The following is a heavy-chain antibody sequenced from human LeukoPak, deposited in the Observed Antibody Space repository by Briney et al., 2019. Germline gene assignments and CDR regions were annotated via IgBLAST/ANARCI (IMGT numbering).Heavy chain of an antibody. CDR2: IYYSGGT. Sequence: SETLSLTCTVSGGSISNYYWSWIRPPPGKGPEWIGYIYYSGGTDYNPSLKSRVAISVDTSKNQFSLRLSSVTAADTAVYYCARGGWYVDYWGQGTLVTVSS. CDR1: GGSISNYY. D-gene: IGHD6-19*01. V-gene: IGHV4-59*01. CDR3: ARGGWYVDY. J-gene: IGHJ4*02.